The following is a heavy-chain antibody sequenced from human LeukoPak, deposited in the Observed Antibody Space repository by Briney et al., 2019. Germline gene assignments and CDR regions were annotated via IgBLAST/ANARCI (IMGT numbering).Heavy chain of an antibody. J-gene: IGHJ3*02. CDR2: ISGSGGST. CDR1: GFTFSSYA. CDR3: AKTVLRYSTGDAFDI. Sequence: PGGSLRLSCAASGFTFSSYAMRWVRQAPGKGLEWVSAISGSGGSTYYADSVKGRFTISRDNSKNTLYLQMNSLRAEDTAVYYCAKTVLRYSTGDAFDIWGQGTMVTVSS. D-gene: IGHD3-9*01. V-gene: IGHV3-23*01.